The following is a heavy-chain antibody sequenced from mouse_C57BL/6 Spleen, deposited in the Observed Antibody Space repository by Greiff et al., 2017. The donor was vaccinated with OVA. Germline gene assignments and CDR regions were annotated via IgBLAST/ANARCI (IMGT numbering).Heavy chain of an antibody. CDR3: ARHSFDY. CDR2: IDPENGDT. Sequence: VVESGAELVRPGASVKLSCTASGFNIKDDYMHWVKQRPEQGREWIGWIDPENGDTEYASKCQVKATITADTSSSTAYMQLSSLTSEDAAVYYCARHSFDYWGQGTTLTVSS. V-gene: IGHV14-4*01. CDR1: GFNIKDDY. J-gene: IGHJ2*01.